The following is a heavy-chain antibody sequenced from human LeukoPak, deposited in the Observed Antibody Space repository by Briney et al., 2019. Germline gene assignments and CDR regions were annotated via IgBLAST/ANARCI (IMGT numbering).Heavy chain of an antibody. Sequence: GASVKVSCKASGYTFTSYGISWVLQAPGQGLEWMGWISAYNGNTNYAQKLQGRVTMTTDTSTSTAYMELRSLRSDDTAVYYCARDRVVPAARGAFDIWGQGTMVTVSS. V-gene: IGHV1-18*01. CDR2: ISAYNGNT. CDR3: ARDRVVPAARGAFDI. J-gene: IGHJ3*02. D-gene: IGHD2-2*01. CDR1: GYTFTSYG.